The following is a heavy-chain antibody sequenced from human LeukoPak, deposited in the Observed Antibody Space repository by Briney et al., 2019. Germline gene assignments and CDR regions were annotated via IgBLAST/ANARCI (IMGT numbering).Heavy chain of an antibody. D-gene: IGHD3-22*01. V-gene: IGHV4-39*07. CDR3: ARGSFDSSVYYVFDY. Sequence: SETLSLTCTVSGGSISSSSYYWGWIRQPPGKGLEWIGSIFYNGSTYYNPSLKSRVTISVDKSKNQFSLKLTSVTAADTAVYYCARGSFDSSVYYVFDYWGQGTLVTVSS. CDR1: GGSISSSSYY. J-gene: IGHJ4*02. CDR2: IFYNGST.